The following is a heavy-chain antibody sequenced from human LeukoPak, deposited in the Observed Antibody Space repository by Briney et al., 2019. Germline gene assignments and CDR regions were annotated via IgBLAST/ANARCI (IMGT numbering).Heavy chain of an antibody. D-gene: IGHD2-21*01. Sequence: PSETLSLTCTVSGGSISTYYWSWIRQSPGRGLDWIGQIYYTGATDYNPSLKSRVIMSVDTSEEQFSLKVTSVTAADTAVYYCARLRGDTWQYYFDHWGRGTQVTVSS. J-gene: IGHJ4*02. V-gene: IGHV4-59*08. CDR1: GGSISTYY. CDR3: ARLRGDTWQYYFDH. CDR2: IYYTGAT.